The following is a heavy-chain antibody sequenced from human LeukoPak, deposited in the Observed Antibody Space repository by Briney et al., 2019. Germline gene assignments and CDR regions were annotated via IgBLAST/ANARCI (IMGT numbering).Heavy chain of an antibody. CDR1: GYTFSRYG. V-gene: IGHV3-30*02. Sequence: GGSLRLSCAASGYTFSRYGMHWLRQAPGKGLGWVAFIRYDGSNKYYADSVKGRFTISRDNSKNTLYLQMNSLRATDTAVYYCANGDDYGSESFYVWGQVTMVTVSS. CDR3: ANGDDYGSESFYV. CDR2: IRYDGSNK. J-gene: IGHJ3*01. D-gene: IGHD4-17*01.